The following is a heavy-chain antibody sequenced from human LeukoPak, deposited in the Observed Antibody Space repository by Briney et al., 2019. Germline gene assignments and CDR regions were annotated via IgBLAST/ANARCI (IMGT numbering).Heavy chain of an antibody. Sequence: SETLSLTCTVSGGSISSYYWSWIRQPPGKGLEWLGYIYYSGSTNYNPSLKSRVTISVDTSKNQFSLKLSSVTAADTAVYYCARHVCGGDCHYYYYGMDVWGQGTTVTVSS. V-gene: IGHV4-59*08. CDR1: GGSISSYY. D-gene: IGHD2-21*02. CDR2: IYYSGST. CDR3: ARHVCGGDCHYYYYGMDV. J-gene: IGHJ6*02.